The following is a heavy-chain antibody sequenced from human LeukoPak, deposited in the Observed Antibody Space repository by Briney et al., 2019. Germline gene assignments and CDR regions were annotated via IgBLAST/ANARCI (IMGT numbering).Heavy chain of an antibody. CDR1: GFTFSDYS. V-gene: IGHV3-48*04. D-gene: IGHD2-21*01. Sequence: GGSLRLSCAASGFTFSDYSMNWVRQAPGKGLECVSYISGSSTTIYYADSVRGRFTISRDNAKKSTYLQMNRLRAEDTAVYYCARDYGDHPYPEVTLDLWGQGTLVTVSS. J-gene: IGHJ4*02. CDR3: ARDYGDHPYPEVTLDL. CDR2: ISGSSTTI.